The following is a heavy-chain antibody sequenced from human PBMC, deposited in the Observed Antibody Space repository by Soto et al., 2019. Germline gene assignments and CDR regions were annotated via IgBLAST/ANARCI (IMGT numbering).Heavy chain of an antibody. CDR1: GGTLNTYA. CDR3: ARAGGLAAFDI. J-gene: IGHJ3*02. V-gene: IGHV1-3*01. Sequence: GASVKVSCKASGGTLNTYAITWVRQAPGQRLEWMGWINAGNGNTKYSQKFQGRVTITRDTSASTAYMELSSLRSEDTAVYYCARAGGLAAFDIWGQGTMVTVSS. D-gene: IGHD3-10*01. CDR2: INAGNGNT.